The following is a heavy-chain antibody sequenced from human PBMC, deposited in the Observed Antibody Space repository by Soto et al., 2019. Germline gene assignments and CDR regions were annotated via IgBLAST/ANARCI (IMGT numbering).Heavy chain of an antibody. CDR1: GFTFSSYA. Sequence: QVQLVESGGGVVQPGRSLRLSCAASGFTFSSYAMHWVRQAPGKGLEWVAVISYDGSNKYYADSVKGRFTISRDNSKNTPYLQMNRLRAEDTAVYYCARVDGRYGMDVWGQGTPVTVSS. V-gene: IGHV3-30-3*01. CDR2: ISYDGSNK. J-gene: IGHJ6*02. CDR3: ARVDGRYGMDV.